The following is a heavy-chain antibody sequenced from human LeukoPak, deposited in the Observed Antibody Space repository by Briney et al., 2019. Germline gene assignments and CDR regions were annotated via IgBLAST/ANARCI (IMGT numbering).Heavy chain of an antibody. CDR3: AKEGYYDSSGQELDAFDI. J-gene: IGHJ3*02. CDR1: GFSFSSYG. D-gene: IGHD3-22*01. CDR2: IRYDGSNK. V-gene: IGHV3-30*02. Sequence: PGGSLRLSCAASGFSFSSYGMHWVRQAPGKGLEWVAFIRYDGSNKYYADSVKGRFTISRDNSKNTLYLQMNSLRAEDTAVYYCAKEGYYDSSGQELDAFDIWGQGTMVTVSS.